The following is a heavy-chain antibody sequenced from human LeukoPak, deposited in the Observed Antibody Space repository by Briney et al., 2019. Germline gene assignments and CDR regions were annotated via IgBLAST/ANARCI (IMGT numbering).Heavy chain of an antibody. CDR1: GGAFSGYH. D-gene: IGHD3-22*01. J-gene: IGHJ4*02. V-gene: IGHV4-34*01. CDR2: NNNSGST. CDR3: ARGLITFRTGYYYDSSGYYGYFDY. Sequence: SETLSLPCAVYGGAFSGYHWGGIPQPPGKGREGIWENNNSGSTNYNPSLKSRVTISVDTSKNQFSLKLSSVTAADTAVYYCARGLITFRTGYYYDSSGYYGYFDYWGQGTLVTVSS.